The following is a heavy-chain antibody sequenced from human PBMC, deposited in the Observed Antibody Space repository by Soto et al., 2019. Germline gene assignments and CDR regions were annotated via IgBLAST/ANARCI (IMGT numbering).Heavy chain of an antibody. CDR2: IGGRGTSS. Sequence: GGSLRLSCAASGFTFSNYAMSWVRQAPGKGLEWISGIGGRGTSSYYADSVKGRFAISRDNSYNTLFLQLHSLRAEDTAVYYCAKSRYADSSGDYYDFWGQGTRVTVSS. CDR1: GFTFSNYA. V-gene: IGHV3-23*01. CDR3: AKSRYADSSGDYYDF. D-gene: IGHD3-22*01. J-gene: IGHJ4*02.